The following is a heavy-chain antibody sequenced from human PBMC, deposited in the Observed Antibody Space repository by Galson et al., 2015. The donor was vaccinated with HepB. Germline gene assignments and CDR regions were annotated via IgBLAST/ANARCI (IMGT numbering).Heavy chain of an antibody. CDR1: GYTFSSYA. J-gene: IGHJ4*02. Sequence: SLRLSCAASGYTFSSYAMNWVRQAPGKGLEWVSAISGSGSSTYYADSVKGRFTISRDNSKNTLYLQMNSLRAEDTAVYFCAKWPHLSKWALLPPFFLDYWGQGTLVTVSS. CDR3: AKWPHLSKWALLPPFFLDY. CDR2: ISGSGSST. D-gene: IGHD1-26*01. V-gene: IGHV3-23*01.